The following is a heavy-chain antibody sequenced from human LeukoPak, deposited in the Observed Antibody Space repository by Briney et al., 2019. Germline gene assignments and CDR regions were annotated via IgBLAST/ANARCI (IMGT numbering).Heavy chain of an antibody. CDR1: GFIFSNSA. Sequence: GGSLRLSCAASGFIFSNSAMNWGRQAPGKGLEWVSSINNDGSYIYYAGSVKGRFTISRDNAKNSLYLRLNSLRVEDTAVYYCARDPTHYLRYGYFDYWGQGTLVTVSS. CDR2: INNDGSYI. V-gene: IGHV3-21*01. J-gene: IGHJ4*02. D-gene: IGHD3-9*01. CDR3: ARDPTHYLRYGYFDY.